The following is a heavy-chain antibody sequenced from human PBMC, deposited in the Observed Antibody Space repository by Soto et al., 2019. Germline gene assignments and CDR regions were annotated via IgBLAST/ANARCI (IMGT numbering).Heavy chain of an antibody. Sequence: EVQLLESGGGLVQPGGSLRLSCAASGFTLSSHAMTWVRQAPGKGLEWVSVISYSGETTFYADSVRGRFTIFRDNSKNTLDRQMNSLRAEDTAVYYCVRAKQQVLLRVSGIDVWGQGTAVTVSS. CDR3: VRAKQQVLLRVSGIDV. V-gene: IGHV3-23*01. CDR1: GFTLSSHA. J-gene: IGHJ6*02. CDR2: ISYSGETT. D-gene: IGHD3-22*01.